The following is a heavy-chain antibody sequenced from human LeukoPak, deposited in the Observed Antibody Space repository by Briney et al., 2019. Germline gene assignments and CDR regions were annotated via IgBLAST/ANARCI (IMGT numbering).Heavy chain of an antibody. V-gene: IGHV1-18*01. CDR2: ISAYNGNT. D-gene: IGHD5-12*01. CDR3: ARGMVATSFDY. Sequence: ASVKVSCKASGYTLTSFSISWVRQAPGQGLEWMGWISAYNGNTNYAQKLQGRVTMTTDTSTSTAYMELRSLRSDDTAVYYCARGMVATSFDYWGQGTLVTVSS. J-gene: IGHJ4*02. CDR1: GYTLTSFS.